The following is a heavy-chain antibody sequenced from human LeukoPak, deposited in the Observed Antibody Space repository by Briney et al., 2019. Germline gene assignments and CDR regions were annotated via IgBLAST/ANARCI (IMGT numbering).Heavy chain of an antibody. CDR2: ISSSSSYI. D-gene: IGHD5-18*01. Sequence: GGSLRLSCAASGFTFSSYSMNWVRQAPGKGLEWVSSISSSSSYIYYADSVKGRFTISRDNAKNSLYLQMNSLRAEDTAVYYCARSRYSYGHYGMDVWGQGTTVTVSS. J-gene: IGHJ6*02. CDR3: ARSRYSYGHYGMDV. CDR1: GFTFSSYS. V-gene: IGHV3-21*01.